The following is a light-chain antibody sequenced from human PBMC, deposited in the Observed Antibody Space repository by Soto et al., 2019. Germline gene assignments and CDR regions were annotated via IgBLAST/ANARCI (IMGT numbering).Light chain of an antibody. Sequence: DIQMTQSPSFVSASVGDRVTITCRASQSIDNWLAWYQQKPGKAPKLLIYDASTLESGVSSGFSGSGSGTEFTLTISSLRPDDFAPYYCQHYDTFPYHFGPWTKLEIK. CDR3: QHYDTFPYH. CDR1: QSIDNW. J-gene: IGKJ2*01. CDR2: DAS. V-gene: IGKV1-5*01.